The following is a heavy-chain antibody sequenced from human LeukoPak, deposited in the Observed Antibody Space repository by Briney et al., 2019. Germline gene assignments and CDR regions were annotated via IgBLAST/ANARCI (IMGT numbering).Heavy chain of an antibody. V-gene: IGHV1-2*02. Sequence: GASVKVSCXASGYTFTGYYMHWVRQARGQGLEWMGWINPNSGGTNYAQKFQGRVTRTRDTSISTAYMELSRLRSDDTAVYYCARDTNYDSSGEDAFDIWGQGTMVTVSS. CDR3: ARDTNYDSSGEDAFDI. J-gene: IGHJ3*02. CDR1: GYTFTGYY. D-gene: IGHD3-22*01. CDR2: INPNSGGT.